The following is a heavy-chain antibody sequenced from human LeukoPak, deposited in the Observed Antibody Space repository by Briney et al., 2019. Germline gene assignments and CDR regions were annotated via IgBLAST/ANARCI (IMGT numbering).Heavy chain of an antibody. CDR2: ISGSGGST. D-gene: IGHD3-10*01. J-gene: IGHJ4*02. Sequence: GGSLRLSCAASGFTFSSNAMSWVRQSPGKGLEWVSAISGSGGSTYYADSVKGRFTISRDNSKNTLYLEMNSLRAEDTAVYYCAKGGRSITMVRGVILDPFDYWGQGTLVTVSS. CDR1: GFTFSSNA. V-gene: IGHV3-23*01. CDR3: AKGGRSITMVRGVILDPFDY.